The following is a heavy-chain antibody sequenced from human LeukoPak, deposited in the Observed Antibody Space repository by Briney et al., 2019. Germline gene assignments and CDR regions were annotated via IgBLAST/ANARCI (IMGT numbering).Heavy chain of an antibody. D-gene: IGHD4/OR15-4a*01. CDR1: GFTFSIYS. J-gene: IGHJ4*02. V-gene: IGHV3-48*01. CDR2: ISSSNSAI. CDR3: ARVDYLYGGSIDY. Sequence: PGGSLRLSCAASGFTFSIYSMNWVRQAPGKGLEWVSYISSSNSAIYYADSVKGRFTISRDNANNLLYLQMNSLRAEDAAVYYCARVDYLYGGSIDYWGQGTLVTVSS.